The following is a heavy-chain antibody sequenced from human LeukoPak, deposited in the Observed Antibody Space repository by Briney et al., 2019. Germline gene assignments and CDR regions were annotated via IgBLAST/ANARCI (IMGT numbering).Heavy chain of an antibody. D-gene: IGHD6-13*01. J-gene: IGHJ4*02. CDR2: IWYDGSKK. V-gene: IGHV3-33*01. CDR1: GFTFSSHG. Sequence: GGSLRLSCAASGFTFSSHGMHWVRQAPGKGLEWVAVIWYDGSKKYHADSVKGRFTISRDNSKNTLYLQMNSLRAEDTAVYYCARDRPIVGAGYYFDYWGQGTLVTVSS. CDR3: ARDRPIVGAGYYFDY.